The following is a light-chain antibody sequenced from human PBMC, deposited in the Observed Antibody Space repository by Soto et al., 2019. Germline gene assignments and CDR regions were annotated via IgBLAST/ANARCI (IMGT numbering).Light chain of an antibody. CDR2: GAS. Sequence: EIVMTQSPATLSVSPGERAPLSCRASQSINNKVAWYQQKPGQAPRLLIYGASTRATGISARFSGSGSGTEFTLTISSLQSEDFAVYYCQPYNNWPPIAFGQGTRLEI. J-gene: IGKJ5*01. CDR1: QSINNK. CDR3: QPYNNWPPIA. V-gene: IGKV3-15*01.